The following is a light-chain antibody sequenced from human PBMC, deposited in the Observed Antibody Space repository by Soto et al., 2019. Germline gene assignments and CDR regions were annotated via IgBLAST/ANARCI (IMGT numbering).Light chain of an antibody. CDR3: QQYTTSLLT. V-gene: IGKV1-5*01. Sequence: DIQVTQSPSTLSASVGDRVTITYRASQSIDSWLAWYQQKPGKAPKLLMYDASSLESGVSSRFSGSGSGTEFTLIISSLQPDDFATYYCQQYTTSLLTFGGGTKVDIK. J-gene: IGKJ4*01. CDR2: DAS. CDR1: QSIDSW.